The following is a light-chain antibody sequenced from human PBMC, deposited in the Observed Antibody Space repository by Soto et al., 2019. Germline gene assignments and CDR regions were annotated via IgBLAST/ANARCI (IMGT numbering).Light chain of an antibody. CDR3: CSYAGSSTFRV. V-gene: IGLV2-23*02. CDR2: EVS. Sequence: QSVLTQPASVSGSPGQSITIPCTGTSSDVGSYNLVSWYQQHPGKAPKLMIYEVSKRPSGVSNRFSGSKSGNTASLTISGLQAEDEADYYCCSYAGSSTFRVFGGGTKLTVL. J-gene: IGLJ3*02. CDR1: SSDVGSYNL.